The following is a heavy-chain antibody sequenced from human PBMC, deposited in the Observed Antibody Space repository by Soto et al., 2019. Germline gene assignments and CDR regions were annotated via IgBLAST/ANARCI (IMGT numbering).Heavy chain of an antibody. V-gene: IGHV1-18*01. CDR2: ISTYNGNT. Sequence: QGQLVQSGAEVKKPGASVKVSCQASGYTFITYGVSWVRQAPGQGLDWLGWISTYNGNTRYAERLKGRVTMTTDTTTNTAYMELRNLRSDDTAVYYCARGPTDYYDNSSNYFLDYWGHGTLVPVSS. J-gene: IGHJ4*01. CDR1: GYTFITYG. D-gene: IGHD3-22*01. CDR3: ARGPTDYYDNSSNYFLDY.